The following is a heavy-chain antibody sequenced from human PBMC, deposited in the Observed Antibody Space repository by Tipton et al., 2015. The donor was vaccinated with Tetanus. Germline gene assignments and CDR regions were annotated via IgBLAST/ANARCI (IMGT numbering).Heavy chain of an antibody. Sequence: LRLSCTVSGGSISGGGYYWSWIRQHPGKGLEWIGYIYYSGSTYYNPSLKSRVTISVDTSKNQFSLKLSSATAADTAVYCCARDWYYDILTGYYGVGVDRLYGMDVWGQGTTVTVSS. CDR2: IYYSGST. CDR3: ARDWYYDILTGYYGVGVDRLYGMDV. CDR1: GGSISGGGYY. J-gene: IGHJ6*02. V-gene: IGHV4-31*03. D-gene: IGHD3-9*01.